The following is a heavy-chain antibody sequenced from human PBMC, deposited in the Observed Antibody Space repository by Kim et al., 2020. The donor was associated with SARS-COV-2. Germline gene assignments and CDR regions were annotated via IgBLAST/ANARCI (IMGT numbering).Heavy chain of an antibody. J-gene: IGHJ4*02. Sequence: GGSLRLSCVASEFTFSNYAMNWVRLAPGKGLEWVSTIGPSGSDTFYTDSVKGRFIISRDNSKNTVFLQMNSLRGDDAAVYYCAKSLSGWYGWLGDYWGRGVLVTVSS. V-gene: IGHV3-23*01. CDR3: AKSLSGWYGWLGDY. D-gene: IGHD6-19*01. CDR1: EFTFSNYA. CDR2: IGPSGSDT.